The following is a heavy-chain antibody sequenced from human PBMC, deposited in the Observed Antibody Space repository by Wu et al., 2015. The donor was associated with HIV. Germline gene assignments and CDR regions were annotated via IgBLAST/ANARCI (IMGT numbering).Heavy chain of an antibody. CDR2: MNPNSGNT. CDR3: ASRTLGSSSRSDYYYYGMDV. Sequence: QVQLVQSGAEVKKPGASVKVSCKASGYTFTSYDINWVRQATGQGLEWMGWMNPNSGNTGYAQKFQGRVTMTRNTSISTAYMELSSLRSEDTAVYYCASRTLGSSSRSDYYYYGMDVWGQGTTVTVSS. D-gene: IGHD6-13*01. CDR1: GYTFTSYD. V-gene: IGHV1-8*01. J-gene: IGHJ6*02.